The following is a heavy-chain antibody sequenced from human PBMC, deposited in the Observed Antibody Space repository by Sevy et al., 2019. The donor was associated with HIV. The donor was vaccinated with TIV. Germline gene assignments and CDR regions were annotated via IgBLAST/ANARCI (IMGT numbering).Heavy chain of an antibody. Sequence: ASVKVSCKASGYTFTSYGISWVRKAPGQGLEWMGWISAYNGKTNYAQKFQGRVTMTTDTSTSTAYMKLRSLRSDDTAVYYCASESDIALVGSFDCWGQGTLVTVSS. CDR2: ISAYNGKT. CDR1: GYTFTSYG. J-gene: IGHJ4*02. D-gene: IGHD6-19*01. CDR3: ASESDIALVGSFDC. V-gene: IGHV1-18*04.